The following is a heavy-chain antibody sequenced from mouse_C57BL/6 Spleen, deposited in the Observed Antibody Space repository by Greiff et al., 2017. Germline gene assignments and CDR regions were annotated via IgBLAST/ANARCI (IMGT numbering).Heavy chain of an antibody. V-gene: IGHV1-64*01. Sequence: QVQLQQPGAELVKPGASVKLSCKASGYTFTSYWMHWVKQRPGQGLEWIGMIHPNSGSTNYNEKFKSKATLTVDKSSSTAYMQLISLTSEDSAVYYCATGTRYFDYWGQGTTLTVSS. CDR2: IHPNSGST. J-gene: IGHJ2*01. D-gene: IGHD4-1*01. CDR1: GYTFTSYW. CDR3: ATGTRYFDY.